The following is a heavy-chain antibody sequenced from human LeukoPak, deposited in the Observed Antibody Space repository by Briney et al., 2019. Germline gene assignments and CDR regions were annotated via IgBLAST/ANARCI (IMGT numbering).Heavy chain of an antibody. D-gene: IGHD4-17*01. V-gene: IGHV4-34*01. CDR1: GGSFSGYY. J-gene: IGHJ4*02. CDR3: ATTAVTNILDY. CDR2: INHSGST. Sequence: SETLSLTCAVYGGSFSGYYWSWIRQPPGKGLEWIGEINHSGSTNYNPSLKSRVTISVGTSKNQFSLKLSSVTAADTAVYYCATTAVTNILDYWDQGTLVTVSS.